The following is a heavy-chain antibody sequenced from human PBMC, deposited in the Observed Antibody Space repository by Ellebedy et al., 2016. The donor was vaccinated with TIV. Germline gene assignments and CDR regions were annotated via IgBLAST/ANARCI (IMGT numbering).Heavy chain of an antibody. CDR3: ARVVRAQGIDS. J-gene: IGHJ4*02. Sequence: SETLSLXXTVSGDSIGSYFWSWIRQPPGKGLEWIGYVYYSGSTNYNPSLKSRVTMSLDTSKNQFSLQLNSVTAADTAFYYCARVVRAQGIDSWGQGTLVTVSS. D-gene: IGHD3-10*01. CDR1: GDSIGSYF. CDR2: VYYSGST. V-gene: IGHV4-59*13.